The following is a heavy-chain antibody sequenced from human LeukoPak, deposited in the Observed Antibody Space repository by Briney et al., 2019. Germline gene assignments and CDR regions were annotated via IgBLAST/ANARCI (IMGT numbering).Heavy chain of an antibody. CDR2: IYYSGST. Sequence: SETLSLTCTVSGGSISSYYWSWIRQPPGKGLEWIRYIYYSGSTNYNPSLKSRVTISVDTSKNQFSLKLSSVTAADTAVYYCARAHYYDSSGDPYYFAYWGQGTLVTVSS. CDR1: GGSISSYY. V-gene: IGHV4-59*01. D-gene: IGHD3-22*01. J-gene: IGHJ4*02. CDR3: ARAHYYDSSGDPYYFAY.